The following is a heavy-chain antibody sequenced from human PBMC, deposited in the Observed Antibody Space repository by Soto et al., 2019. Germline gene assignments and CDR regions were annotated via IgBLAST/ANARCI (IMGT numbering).Heavy chain of an antibody. V-gene: IGHV3-33*03. CDR3: AIHRDSNDAIDY. CDR1: GFTFKNYG. Sequence: QVQLVESGGGVVQPGRSLRLSCAASGFTFKNYGMHWVRQAPGKGLEWVSVIWHDGKKKYYADSMKGRFTVSRDDTRNTLYLQMNTLEVADTAVYYCAIHRDSNDAIDYWGQGTLVTVSS. J-gene: IGHJ4*02. CDR2: IWHDGKKK. D-gene: IGHD1-1*01.